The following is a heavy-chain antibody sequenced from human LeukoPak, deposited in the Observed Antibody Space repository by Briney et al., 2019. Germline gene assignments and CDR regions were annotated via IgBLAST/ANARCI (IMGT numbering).Heavy chain of an antibody. CDR2: IGASGSGT. V-gene: IGHV3-23*01. Sequence: GGSLRLSCAASGFTFSSYAMSWVRQAPGMGLDWVAGIGASGSGTYYADSVKGRFTISRDNSKNTLYLQMNSLRSEDTAVYYCAKESFSMIVASGAFDIWGQGTMVTVSS. D-gene: IGHD3-22*01. CDR1: GFTFSSYA. CDR3: AKESFSMIVASGAFDI. J-gene: IGHJ3*02.